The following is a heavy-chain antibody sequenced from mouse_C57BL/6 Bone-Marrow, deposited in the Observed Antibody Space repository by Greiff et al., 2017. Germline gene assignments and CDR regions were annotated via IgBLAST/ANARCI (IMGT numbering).Heavy chain of an antibody. CDR3: ASATDGYRFAY. CDR1: GFSLTSYG. Sequence: QVQLKESGPGLVAPSQSLSITCTVSGFSLTSYGVDWVRQSQGKGLEWLGVIWGVGSTNYNSALKSRLSISKDNSKSQVFLKMNSLQTEDTAMYYCASATDGYRFAYWGQGTLVTVSA. CDR2: IWGVGST. D-gene: IGHD2-3*01. V-gene: IGHV2-6*01. J-gene: IGHJ3*01.